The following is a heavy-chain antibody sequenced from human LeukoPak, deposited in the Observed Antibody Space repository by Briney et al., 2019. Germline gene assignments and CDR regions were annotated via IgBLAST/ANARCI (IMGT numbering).Heavy chain of an antibody. D-gene: IGHD3-10*01. Sequence: GESLKISCKGSGYSSTSYWIGWVRQMPGKGLEWMGIIYPGDSDTRYSPSFQGQVTISADKSISTAYLQWGSLKASDTAMYYCAGLVLRDAFDIWGQGTMVTVSS. J-gene: IGHJ3*02. CDR3: AGLVLRDAFDI. CDR2: IYPGDSDT. CDR1: GYSSTSYW. V-gene: IGHV5-51*01.